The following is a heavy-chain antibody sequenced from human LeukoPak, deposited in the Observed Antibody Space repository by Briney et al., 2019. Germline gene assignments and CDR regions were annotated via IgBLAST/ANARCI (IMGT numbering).Heavy chain of an antibody. CDR1: GGSFSGYY. D-gene: IGHD3-9*01. CDR2: INHSGST. Sequence: SETLSLTCAVYGGSFSGYYWSWIRQPPGKGLEWIGEINHSGSTNYNPSLKSRVTISVDTSKNQFSLKLSSVTAADTAVYYCARSTWYDDILTGYYLYYFDYWGQGTLVTVSS. V-gene: IGHV4-34*01. J-gene: IGHJ4*02. CDR3: ARSTWYDDILTGYYLYYFDY.